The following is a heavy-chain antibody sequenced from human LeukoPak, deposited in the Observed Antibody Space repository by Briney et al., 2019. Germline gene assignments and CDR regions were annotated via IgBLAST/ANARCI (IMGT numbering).Heavy chain of an antibody. V-gene: IGHV4-59*08. CDR2: IYYSGST. J-gene: IGHJ4*02. CDR3: ARPLFYGDYVD. Sequence: SETLSLTCTVSGGSISSYYWSWIRQPPGKGLEWIGYIYYSGSTNYNPSLKSRVAISADTSKNQFSLRLSSVTAADSGVYYCARPLFYGDYVDWGQGTLVTVSS. D-gene: IGHD4-17*01. CDR1: GGSISSYY.